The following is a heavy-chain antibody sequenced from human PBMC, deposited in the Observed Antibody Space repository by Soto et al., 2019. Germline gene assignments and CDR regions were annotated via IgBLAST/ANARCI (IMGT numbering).Heavy chain of an antibody. J-gene: IGHJ5*02. Sequence: SRATLVNPTQTLTLTCTFSGFSHRTSAVGGGWIRQPPGKALETLALIFWNEDKRYSQSLKSRLTITKDTSKNQVVLTMTDMDPVDRATYYCAHRTGTIFARNWFDPWGQGXLVPVSS. V-gene: IGHV2-5*01. CDR2: IFWNEDK. D-gene: IGHD3-3*01. CDR1: GFSHRTSAVG. CDR3: AHRTGTIFARNWFDP.